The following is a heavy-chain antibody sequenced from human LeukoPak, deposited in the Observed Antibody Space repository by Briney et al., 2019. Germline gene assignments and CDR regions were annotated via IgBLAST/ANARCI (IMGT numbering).Heavy chain of an antibody. CDR2: IIPILGIA. Sequence: GASVKVSCKASGGTFSSYAISWVRQAPGQGLEWMGRIIPILGIANYAQKFQGRVTITADKSTSTAYMELSSLRSEDTAVYYCARGGQYYYGSGGYLLNYWGQGTLVTVSS. CDR3: ARGGQYYYGSGGYLLNY. CDR1: GGTFSSYA. V-gene: IGHV1-69*04. J-gene: IGHJ4*02. D-gene: IGHD3-10*01.